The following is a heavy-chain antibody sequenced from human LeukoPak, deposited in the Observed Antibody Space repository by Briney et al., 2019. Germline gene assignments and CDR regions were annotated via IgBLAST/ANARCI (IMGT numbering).Heavy chain of an antibody. D-gene: IGHD2/OR15-2a*01. J-gene: IGHJ4*02. CDR2: INHSGST. V-gene: IGHV4-34*01. CDR1: GGSFIGYY. CDR3: ARTIVIRAGFDN. Sequence: SETLSLTCAFYGGSFIGYYWSWIRQPPAKGLEWIGEINHSGSTNYNPSLKSRVSISVDTSKNHFSLKLTSVTAADTAVYYCARTIVIRAGFDNWGPGTLVSVSS.